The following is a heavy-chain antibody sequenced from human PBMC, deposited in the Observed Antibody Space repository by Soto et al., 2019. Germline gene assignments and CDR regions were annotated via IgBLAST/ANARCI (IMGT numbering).Heavy chain of an antibody. CDR2: INSNGGST. CDR3: ARTSQYYFDY. CDR1: GFTFSSYA. J-gene: IGHJ4*02. Sequence: EVQLVESGGGLVQPGGSLRLSCAASGFTFSSYAMYWVRQAPGKGLEYISAINSNGGSTYYANSVKGRFTISRDNSKNTLYLQMGSLRAEDMAVYYCARTSQYYFDYWGQGTLVTVSS. V-gene: IGHV3-64*01.